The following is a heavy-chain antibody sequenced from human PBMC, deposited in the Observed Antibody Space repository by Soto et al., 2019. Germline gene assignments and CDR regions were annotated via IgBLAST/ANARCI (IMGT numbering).Heavy chain of an antibody. Sequence: GGSLRLSCAVSGFTFSKDGMHWVRQAPGKGLEWVAAISYDGSNKHYADSVKGRFTISRDNSKNTLYLQMNSLREEDTAMYYCAKDNYSTAWYMPVDYWGQGTQVTVSS. D-gene: IGHD6-13*01. V-gene: IGHV3-30*18. CDR1: GFTFSKDG. J-gene: IGHJ4*02. CDR3: AKDNYSTAWYMPVDY. CDR2: ISYDGSNK.